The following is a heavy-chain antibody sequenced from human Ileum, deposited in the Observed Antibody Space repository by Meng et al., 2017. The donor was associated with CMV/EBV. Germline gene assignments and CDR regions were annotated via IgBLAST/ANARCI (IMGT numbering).Heavy chain of an antibody. CDR1: EFTFSSYW. D-gene: IGHD5-24*01. J-gene: IGHJ4*02. CDR2: INGVGSSI. CDR3: ARGADGYGNFDY. Sequence: GESLKISCAASEFTFSSYWMHWVRQAPGKGLVWLSRINGVGSSISYADFVKGRFTISRDNVKNTLYLQMNRLRAEDAAVYFCARGADGYGNFDYWGQGTLVTVSS. V-gene: IGHV3-74*01.